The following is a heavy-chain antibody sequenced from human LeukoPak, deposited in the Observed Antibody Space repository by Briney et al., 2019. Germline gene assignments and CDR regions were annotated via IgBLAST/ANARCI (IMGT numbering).Heavy chain of an antibody. Sequence: GASVKVSCKASGYTFTGYYMHWVRQAPGQGLEWMGCINPNSGGTNYAQKLQSRVTMTRDTSISTAYMELSRLRSDDTAVYYCARDCSGGSCWNDYWGQGTLVTVSS. V-gene: IGHV1-2*02. J-gene: IGHJ4*02. D-gene: IGHD2-15*01. CDR3: ARDCSGGSCWNDY. CDR2: INPNSGGT. CDR1: GYTFTGYY.